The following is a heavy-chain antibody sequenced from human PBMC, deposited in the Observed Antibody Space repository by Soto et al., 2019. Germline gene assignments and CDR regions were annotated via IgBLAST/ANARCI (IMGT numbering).Heavy chain of an antibody. CDR2: INPSGGST. Sequence: ASVKVSCKASGYTFTSYYMHWARQAPGQGLEWMGIINPSGGSTGYAQKFQGRVTMTRNTSISTAYMELSSLRSEDTAVYYCARKLLWFGENWFDPWGQGTLVTVSS. V-gene: IGHV1-46*01. CDR3: ARKLLWFGENWFDP. D-gene: IGHD3-10*01. CDR1: GYTFTSYY. J-gene: IGHJ5*02.